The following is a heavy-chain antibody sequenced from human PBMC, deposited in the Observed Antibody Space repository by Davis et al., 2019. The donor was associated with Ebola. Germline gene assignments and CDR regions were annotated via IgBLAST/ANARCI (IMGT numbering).Heavy chain of an antibody. D-gene: IGHD2-2*03. CDR3: TRDVSYGYCSSSSCPDAFDL. CDR2: IRSEAYGGTT. Sequence: PGGSLRLSCAASGFTFRDYTMSWVRQAPGKGPEWVGFIRSEAYGGTTEYAVSVKGRFTISRDDFKSVAYLQMNSLKTEDTAMYYCTRDVSYGYCSSSSCPDAFDLWGQGTMVTVSS. V-gene: IGHV3-49*04. CDR1: GFTFRDYT. J-gene: IGHJ3*01.